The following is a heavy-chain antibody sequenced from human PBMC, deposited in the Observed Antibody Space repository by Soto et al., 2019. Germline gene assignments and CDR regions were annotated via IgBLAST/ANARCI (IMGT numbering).Heavy chain of an antibody. CDR1: GGTFRSYA. J-gene: IGHJ4*02. V-gene: IGHV1-69*01. CDR2: IIPIFGTA. CDR3: ARDYYDSSGYYYVFDY. Sequence: SVKVSCKASGGTFRSYAISWGRQAPGQGLEWMGGIIPIFGTANYAQKFQGRVTITADESTSTAYMELSSLRSEDTAVYYCARDYYDSSGYYYVFDYWGQGTLVTVSS. D-gene: IGHD3-22*01.